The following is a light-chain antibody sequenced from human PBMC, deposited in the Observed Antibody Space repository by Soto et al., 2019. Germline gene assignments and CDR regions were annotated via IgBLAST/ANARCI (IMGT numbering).Light chain of an antibody. CDR2: DAS. Sequence: DIQMTQSPSSLSASVGNRVTITFRSSQSISTYLNWYQKKPGKAPNLLIYDASRLQSGVPSRFSGSGGGTDFTLSISSVQHEDFATYFCQQSYMDPITFGQGTRMEIK. CDR1: QSISTY. V-gene: IGKV1-39*01. CDR3: QQSYMDPIT. J-gene: IGKJ5*01.